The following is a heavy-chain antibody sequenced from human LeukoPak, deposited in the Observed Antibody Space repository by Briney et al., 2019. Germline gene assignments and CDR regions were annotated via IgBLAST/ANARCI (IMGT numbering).Heavy chain of an antibody. V-gene: IGHV3-23*01. CDR1: GFTFSSYA. D-gene: IGHD5-12*01. CDR2: IRGSGGST. J-gene: IGHJ4*02. CDR3: SKDQSGGYDSVPYY. Sequence: PGGSLRLSCAASGFTFSSYAMSWGRPAPREGLEWVSAIRGSGGSTYYPDSEEGRFTISRDNAKTTVYLQMNSLRAEDTAVYYCSKDQSGGYDSVPYYWGQGTLVTVSS.